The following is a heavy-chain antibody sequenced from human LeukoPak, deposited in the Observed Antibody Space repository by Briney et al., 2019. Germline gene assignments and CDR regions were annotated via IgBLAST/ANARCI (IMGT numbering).Heavy chain of an antibody. Sequence: GGSLRLSCAASGFTFSNYAMSWVREAPGKGLEGVSTVTSSGGSTYYSDSVKGRFTISRDNSKNTLYLQMNCLRVEDTAVYYCAKRPAAMASLDYWGQGTLVTISS. D-gene: IGHD2-2*01. V-gene: IGHV3-23*01. CDR3: AKRPAAMASLDY. CDR1: GFTFSNYA. CDR2: VTSSGGST. J-gene: IGHJ4*02.